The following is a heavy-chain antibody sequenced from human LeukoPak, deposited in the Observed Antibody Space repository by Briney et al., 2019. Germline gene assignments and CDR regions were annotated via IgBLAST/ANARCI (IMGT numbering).Heavy chain of an antibody. CDR2: IIPILGIA. Sequence: SVKVSCKASGYTFTTYAMNWVRQAPGQGLEWMGRIIPILGIANYAQKFQGRVTITADKSTSTAYMELSSLRSEDTAVYYCARDYCTSSSCYNRFDYWGQGTLVTVSS. CDR3: ARDYCTSSSCYNRFDY. D-gene: IGHD2-2*02. J-gene: IGHJ4*02. CDR1: GYTFTTYA. V-gene: IGHV1-69*04.